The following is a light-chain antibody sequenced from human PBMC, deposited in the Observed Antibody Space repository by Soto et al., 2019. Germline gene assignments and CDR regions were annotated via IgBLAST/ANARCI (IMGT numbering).Light chain of an antibody. CDR1: QIVSGH. J-gene: IGKJ1*01. CDR3: QKYGKSRGWT. CDR2: ETC. V-gene: IGKV3D-20*01. Sequence: EIVLTQSPATLSLSPGERSTLSCRASQIVSGHLAWYQQKPGLAHGLSLYETCERATGIPDRFSGSGSGTDLTLTISRLEPEDFAVYVCQKYGKSRGWTFGRGTKVDIK.